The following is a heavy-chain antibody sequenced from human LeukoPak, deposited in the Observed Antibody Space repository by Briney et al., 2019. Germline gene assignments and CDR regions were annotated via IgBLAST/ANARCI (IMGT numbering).Heavy chain of an antibody. V-gene: IGHV1-18*01. CDR3: ARGAAYGSGSYYLLYFDY. Sequence: RFQGRVTMTTDTSTNTAYMELRSLRSDDTAVYYCARGAAYGSGSYYLLYFDYWGQGTLVTVSS. J-gene: IGHJ4*02. D-gene: IGHD3-10*01.